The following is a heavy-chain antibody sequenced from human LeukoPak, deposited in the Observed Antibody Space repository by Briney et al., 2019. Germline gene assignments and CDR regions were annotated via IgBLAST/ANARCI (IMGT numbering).Heavy chain of an antibody. CDR2: VIPIFGTA. CDR3: ARHPYGDYYFDY. J-gene: IGHJ4*02. CDR1: GGTFSSYA. D-gene: IGHD4-17*01. Sequence: SVEVSCKASGGTFSSYAISWVRHAPGQGHELMGRVIPIFGTANYAQKFQGRVTITTDESTSTAYMELSSLRSEDTAVYYCARHPYGDYYFDYWGQGTLVTVSS. V-gene: IGHV1-69*05.